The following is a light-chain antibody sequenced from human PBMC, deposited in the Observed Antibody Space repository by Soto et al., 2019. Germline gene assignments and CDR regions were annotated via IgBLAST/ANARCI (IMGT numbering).Light chain of an antibody. J-gene: IGLJ1*01. Sequence: QSVLSQPASVSGSPGQSITISCTGTSSDVGVCTLVSWYQQHPDKAPKLMIYDVNNRPSGVSNRFSGSKSGNTAYLTISGLQAEDEADYYCCSYTSSNTLYVFGTGTKLTVL. CDR3: CSYTSSNTLYV. CDR2: DVN. CDR1: SSDVGVCTL. V-gene: IGLV2-14*01.